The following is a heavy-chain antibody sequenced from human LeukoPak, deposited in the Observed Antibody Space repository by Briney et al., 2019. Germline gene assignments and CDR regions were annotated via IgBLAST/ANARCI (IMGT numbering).Heavy chain of an antibody. CDR1: GFTFSSYS. Sequence: PGGSLGLSCAASGFTFSSYSMNWVRQAPGKGLEWVSSISSSSSYIYYADSVKGRFTISRDNAKNSLYLQMNSLRAEDTAVYYCARVLRLITGTRGYYYMDVWGKGTTVTVSS. CDR2: ISSSSSYI. CDR3: ARVLRLITGTRGYYYMDV. D-gene: IGHD1-20*01. J-gene: IGHJ6*03. V-gene: IGHV3-21*01.